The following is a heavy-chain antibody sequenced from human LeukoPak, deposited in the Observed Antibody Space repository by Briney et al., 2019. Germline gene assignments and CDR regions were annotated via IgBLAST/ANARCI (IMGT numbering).Heavy chain of an antibody. D-gene: IGHD5-24*01. V-gene: IGHV4-59*12. CDR2: IYYSGST. Sequence: KPSETLSLTCTVSGGSISSYYWSWIRQPPGKGLEWIGYIYYSGSTNYNPSLKSRVTISVDTSKNQFSLKLSSVTAADTAVYYCARGRERWLQFSPVYVWGQGTMVTVSS. J-gene: IGHJ3*01. CDR1: GGSISSYY. CDR3: ARGRERWLQFSPVYV.